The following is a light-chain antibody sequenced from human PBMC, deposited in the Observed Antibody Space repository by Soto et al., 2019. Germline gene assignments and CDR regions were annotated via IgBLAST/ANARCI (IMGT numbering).Light chain of an antibody. Sequence: EIVLTQSPATRSLSPGERDTRSCRASQSVSSYLAWYQQKPGQAPRLLIYDASNRATGIPARFSGSGSGTDFTLTISSLEPEDFAVYYCQQRSNLITFGQGTRLEIK. CDR2: DAS. J-gene: IGKJ5*01. V-gene: IGKV3-11*01. CDR3: QQRSNLIT. CDR1: QSVSSY.